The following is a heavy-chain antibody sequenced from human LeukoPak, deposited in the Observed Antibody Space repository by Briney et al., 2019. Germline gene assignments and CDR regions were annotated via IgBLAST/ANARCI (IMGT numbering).Heavy chain of an antibody. D-gene: IGHD1-1*01. CDR2: INPNSGGT. CDR1: GYTSTSYD. J-gene: IGHJ4*02. CDR3: AREENNWNDPKYSDY. V-gene: IGHV1-2*02. Sequence: ASVKVSCKASGYTSTSYDINWVRQATGQGLEWMGWINPNSGGTNYAQKFQGRVTMTRDTSISTAYMELSGLRSDDTAVYYCAREENNWNDPKYSDYWGQGTLVTVSS.